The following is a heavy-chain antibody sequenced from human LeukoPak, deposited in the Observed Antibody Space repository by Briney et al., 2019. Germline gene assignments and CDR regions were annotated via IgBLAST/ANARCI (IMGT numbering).Heavy chain of an antibody. J-gene: IGHJ4*02. CDR1: GFTFSSYA. CDR3: ARDGKATNDY. V-gene: IGHV3-64*01. D-gene: IGHD5-24*01. Sequence: GGSLRLSCAASGFTFSSYAMHWVRQAPGKGLEYVSAISSNGGSTYYANSVKGRFTMSRDNSRNTLYLQMGSLRPEDTAVYYCARDGKATNDYWGQGTLVTVSS. CDR2: ISSNGGST.